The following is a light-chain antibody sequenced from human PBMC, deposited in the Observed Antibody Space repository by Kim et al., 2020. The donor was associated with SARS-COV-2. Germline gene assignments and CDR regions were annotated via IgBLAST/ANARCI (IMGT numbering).Light chain of an antibody. CDR1: SNDVGGYKA. Sequence: GQRVTISVTGTSNDVGGYKAVSWYQPHPGKAPKLVNYDVSGRPSGVPDRFSGSKSGNTASLTISGLQAEDEADYCGSSYAETFHWLFGGGTQLTVL. CDR3: SSYAETFHWL. J-gene: IGLJ3*02. V-gene: IGLV2-11*01. CDR2: DVS.